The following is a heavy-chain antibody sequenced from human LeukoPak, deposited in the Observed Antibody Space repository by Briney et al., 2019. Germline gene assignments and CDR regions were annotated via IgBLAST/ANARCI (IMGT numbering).Heavy chain of an antibody. V-gene: IGHV3-21*01. CDR3: ARDALYDSSGYSSPYYYYYYMDV. J-gene: IGHJ6*03. Sequence: GGSLRLSCAASGFTFSSHGMNWVRQAPGKGLEWVSSISSSSSYIYYADSVKGRFTISRDNAKNSLYLQMNSLRAEDTAVYYCARDALYDSSGYSSPYYYYYYMDVWGKGTTVTISS. CDR2: ISSSSSYI. D-gene: IGHD3-22*01. CDR1: GFTFSSHG.